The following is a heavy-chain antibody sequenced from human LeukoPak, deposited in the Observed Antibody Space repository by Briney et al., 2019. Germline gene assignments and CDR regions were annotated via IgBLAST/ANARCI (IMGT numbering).Heavy chain of an antibody. CDR3: AKDGRIAARTHYYYMDV. D-gene: IGHD6-6*01. J-gene: IGHJ6*03. CDR1: GFTFSSYA. CDR2: IGGSGGST. V-gene: IGHV3-23*01. Sequence: GGSLRLSCAASGFTFSSYAMSWVRQAPGKGLEWVSSIGGSGGSTYYADSVKGRFTISRDNSKNTLYLQMNSLRAEDTAVYYCAKDGRIAARTHYYYMDVWGKGTTVTVSS.